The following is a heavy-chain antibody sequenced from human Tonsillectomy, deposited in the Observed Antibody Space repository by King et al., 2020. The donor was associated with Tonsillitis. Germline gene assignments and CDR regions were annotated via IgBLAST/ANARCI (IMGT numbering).Heavy chain of an antibody. D-gene: IGHD6-13*01. Sequence: VQLVESGAEVKKPGESLKISCKGSGYSFTTYWIGWVRQMPGKGLEWMGIIYHGDSDTRYSPSFQGQVTISADKSISTAYLQWRSLKASDTAMYYCARRPGMGRIGPAGAFDIWGQGTMVTVSS. J-gene: IGHJ3*02. CDR3: ARRPGMGRIGPAGAFDI. V-gene: IGHV5-51*01. CDR2: IYHGDSDT. CDR1: GYSFTTYW.